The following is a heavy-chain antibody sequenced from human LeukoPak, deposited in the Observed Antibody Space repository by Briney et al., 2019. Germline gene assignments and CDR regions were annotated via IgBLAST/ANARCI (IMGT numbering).Heavy chain of an antibody. CDR1: GGSISSYY. J-gene: IGHJ6*03. V-gene: IGHV4-59*01. CDR2: IYYSGST. Sequence: SETLSLTCTVSGGSISSYYWSWIRQPPGKGLEWIGYIYYSGSTNYNPSLKSRVTISVDTSKNQFSLKLSSVTAADTAVYYCARYSNYGDYYYYYMDVWGKGTTVTVSS. CDR3: ARYSNYGDYYYYYMDV. D-gene: IGHD4-11*01.